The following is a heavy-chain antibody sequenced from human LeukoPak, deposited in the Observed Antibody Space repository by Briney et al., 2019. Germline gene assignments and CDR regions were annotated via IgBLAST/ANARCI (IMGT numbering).Heavy chain of an antibody. CDR3: ARDRFLRYFDWLDVNWFDP. Sequence: ASVKVSCKASGYTSTSYGISWVRQAPGQGLEWMGWISAYNGNTNYAQKLQGRVTMTTDTSTSTAYMELRSLRSDDTAVYYCARDRFLRYFDWLDVNWFDPWGQGTLVTVSS. CDR2: ISAYNGNT. CDR1: GYTSTSYG. D-gene: IGHD3-9*01. J-gene: IGHJ5*02. V-gene: IGHV1-18*01.